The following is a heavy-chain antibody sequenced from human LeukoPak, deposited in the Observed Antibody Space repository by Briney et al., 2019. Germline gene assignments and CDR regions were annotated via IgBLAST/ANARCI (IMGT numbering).Heavy chain of an antibody. CDR2: TYYRAQWYN. D-gene: IGHD3-10*01. Sequence: SRTLSLTCALSGDTLSSTTAAWNWIRPPPSRGLEWLGRTYYRAQWYNHYTVCVEHRIAINPDTSSNRFCLQRISVTPEDTAMYYCARAWFGDLDCWGRGTLVTVSS. V-gene: IGHV6-1*01. CDR3: ARAWFGDLDC. J-gene: IGHJ4*02. CDR1: GDTLSSTTAA.